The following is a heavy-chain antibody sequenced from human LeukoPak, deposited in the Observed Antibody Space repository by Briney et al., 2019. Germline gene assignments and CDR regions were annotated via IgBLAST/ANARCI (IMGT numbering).Heavy chain of an antibody. CDR1: GFTFSSYA. Sequence: QSGGSLRLSCAASGFTFSSYAMSWVRQAPGKGLEWVSAISGSGGSTYYADSVKGRFTISRDNSKNTLYLQMNSLRAEDTAVYYCAKVRGYCSSTSCYTPLDYWGQGTLVTVSS. V-gene: IGHV3-23*01. J-gene: IGHJ4*02. CDR3: AKVRGYCSSTSCYTPLDY. D-gene: IGHD2-2*02. CDR2: ISGSGGST.